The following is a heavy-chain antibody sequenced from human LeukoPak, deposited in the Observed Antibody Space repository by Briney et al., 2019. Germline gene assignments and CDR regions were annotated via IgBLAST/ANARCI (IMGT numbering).Heavy chain of an antibody. J-gene: IGHJ4*02. CDR3: AKSCSSTSCPIDY. CDR1: GFTFSSYS. Sequence: EGSLRLSCAASGFTFSSYSMNWVRQAPGKGLEWVSSISSSSSYIYYADSVKGRFTISRDNAKNSLYLQMNSLRAEDTALYYCAKSCSSTSCPIDYWGQGTLVTVSS. V-gene: IGHV3-21*04. CDR2: ISSSSSYI. D-gene: IGHD2-2*01.